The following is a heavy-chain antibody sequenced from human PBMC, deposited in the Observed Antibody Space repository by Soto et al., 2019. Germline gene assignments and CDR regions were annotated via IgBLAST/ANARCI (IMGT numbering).Heavy chain of an antibody. J-gene: IGHJ4*02. CDR2: LIPIFGTP. Sequence: GASVKVSCKASGGTFSSYAISWVRQAPGRGLEWVGGLIPIFGTPIYANKFQGRVTITADESTSTAYMELSSLRSEDTAVYYCARDLPACSGDSCHPRAFDYWGQGTLVTVSP. CDR3: ARDLPACSGDSCHPRAFDY. CDR1: GGTFSSYA. D-gene: IGHD2-15*01. V-gene: IGHV1-69*13.